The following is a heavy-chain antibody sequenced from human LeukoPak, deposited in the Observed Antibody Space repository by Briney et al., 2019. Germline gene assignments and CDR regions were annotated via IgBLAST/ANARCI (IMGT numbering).Heavy chain of an antibody. V-gene: IGHV4-39*01. J-gene: IGHJ4*02. CDR1: GGSISSSSYY. CDR3: ARHLTGGCPNSFDY. CDR2: IYYSGST. D-gene: IGHD3-16*01. Sequence: PSETLSLTCTVSGGSISSSSYYWGWIRQPPWEGLEWVGSIYYSGSTYYNPSLKSRVTISVDTSKNQFSLKLSSVTAADTAVYYCARHLTGGCPNSFDYWGQGTLVTVSS.